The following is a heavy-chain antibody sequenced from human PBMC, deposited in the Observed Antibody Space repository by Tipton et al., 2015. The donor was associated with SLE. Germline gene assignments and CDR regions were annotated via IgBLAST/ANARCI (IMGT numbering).Heavy chain of an antibody. D-gene: IGHD3-22*01. CDR2: ISGSGGST. J-gene: IGHJ3*02. Sequence: SLRLSCVASGFTFSSYDMGWVRQAPGKGLGWVSAISGSGGSTSYRDSVKGRFSISRDNAKNSLYLQMNSLRGEDTALYYCAKAVWAPMKDAFDIWGQGTMVTVSS. CDR3: AKAVWAPMKDAFDI. V-gene: IGHV3-23*01. CDR1: GFTFSSYD.